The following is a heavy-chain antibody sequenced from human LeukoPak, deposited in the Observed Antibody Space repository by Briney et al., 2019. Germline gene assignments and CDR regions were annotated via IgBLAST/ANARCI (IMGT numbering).Heavy chain of an antibody. CDR2: IYYSGSA. CDR1: GASIDSRSHY. CDR3: ARRFDYDFWSGSDYYFDY. Sequence: SETLSLTCTVSGASIDSRSHYWGWIRQPPGKGMEWIGTIYYSGSAHYNPSLKSRVTISVDTSKNQFSLRLTSVTAADTAAYYCARRFDYDFWSGSDYYFDYWGRGTLATVSS. V-gene: IGHV4-39*07. J-gene: IGHJ4*02. D-gene: IGHD3-3*01.